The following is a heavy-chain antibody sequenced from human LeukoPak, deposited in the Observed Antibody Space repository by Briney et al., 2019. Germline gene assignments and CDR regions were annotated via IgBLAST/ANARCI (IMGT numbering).Heavy chain of an antibody. D-gene: IGHD2-2*01. J-gene: IGHJ4*02. V-gene: IGHV3-23*01. CDR2: ISGSGGST. Sequence: PGGSLRLSCAASGFTFSIYAMSWVRQAPGKGLEWVSAISGSGGSTYYADSVKGRFTISRDNSKNTLYLQMNSLRAEDTAVYYCAKEKDGIVVVPAVDYWGQGTLVTVSS. CDR1: GFTFSIYA. CDR3: AKEKDGIVVVPAVDY.